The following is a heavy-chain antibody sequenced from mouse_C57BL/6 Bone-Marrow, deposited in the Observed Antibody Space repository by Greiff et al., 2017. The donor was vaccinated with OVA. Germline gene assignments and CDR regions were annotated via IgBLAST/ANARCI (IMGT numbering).Heavy chain of an antibody. Sequence: QVQLQQSGAELVRPGASVKLSCKASGYTFTDYYINWVKQRPGQGLEWIARIYPGSGNTYYNEKFKGKATLTAEKSSSTAYMQLSSLTSEDSAVYFCARGGWYDYDFDYWGQGTTLTVSS. CDR1: GYTFTDYY. J-gene: IGHJ2*01. V-gene: IGHV1-76*01. CDR2: IYPGSGNT. CDR3: ARGGWYDYDFDY. D-gene: IGHD2-4*01.